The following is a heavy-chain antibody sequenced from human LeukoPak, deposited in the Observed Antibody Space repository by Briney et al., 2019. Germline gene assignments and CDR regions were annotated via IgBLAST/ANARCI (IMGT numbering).Heavy chain of an antibody. CDR2: INPNSGAT. V-gene: IGHV1-2*02. D-gene: IGHD6-13*01. CDR3: ARVMAAAGQPHDY. J-gene: IGHJ4*02. Sequence: ASVKVSCKAPGYTFTGYYMNWVRQAPGQGLEWMGWINPNSGATKYAQKFQGRVTMTSDTSISTASMYLSRLRSDDTAVYYCARVMAAAGQPHDYWGQGTLVTVSS. CDR1: GYTFTGYY.